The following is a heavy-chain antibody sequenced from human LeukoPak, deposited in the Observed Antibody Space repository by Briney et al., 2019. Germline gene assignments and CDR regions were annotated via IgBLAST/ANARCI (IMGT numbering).Heavy chain of an antibody. CDR3: ARGTDFWSGNYFDY. CDR2: IRYDGSNK. J-gene: IGHJ4*02. Sequence: GGSLRLSGAASGFTFSSYGMHWVRQAPGKGLEWVAFIRYDGSNKYYADSVKGRFTISRDNSKNTLYLQMNSLRAEDTAVYYCARGTDFWSGNYFDYWGQGTLVTVSS. V-gene: IGHV3-30*02. CDR1: GFTFSSYG. D-gene: IGHD3-3*01.